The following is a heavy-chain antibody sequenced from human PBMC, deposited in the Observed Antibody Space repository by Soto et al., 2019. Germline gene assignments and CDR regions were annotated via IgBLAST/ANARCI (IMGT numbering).Heavy chain of an antibody. CDR2: IYYSGST. J-gene: IGHJ3*02. CDR3: ARAPNYYDSSGYGGKAFDI. CDR1: GGSIISYY. V-gene: IGHV4-59*01. D-gene: IGHD3-22*01. Sequence: CGVSGGSIISYYWSWIRQPPGKGLEWIGYIYYSGSTNYNPSLKSRVTISVDTSKNQFSLKLSSVTAADTAVYYCARAPNYYDSSGYGGKAFDIWGQGTMVTVSS.